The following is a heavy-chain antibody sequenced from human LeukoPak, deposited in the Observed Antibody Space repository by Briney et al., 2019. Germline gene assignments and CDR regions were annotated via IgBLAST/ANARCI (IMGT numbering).Heavy chain of an antibody. CDR3: ATYVDTAMVDDY. J-gene: IGHJ4*02. CDR1: GGTFSSYA. Sequence: GASVKVSCKASGGTFSSYAISWVRQAPGRGLEWMGRIIPIFGIANYAQKFQGRVTITADKSTSTAYMELSSLRSEDTAVYYCATYVDTAMVDDYWGQGTLVTVSS. V-gene: IGHV1-69*04. CDR2: IIPIFGIA. D-gene: IGHD5-18*01.